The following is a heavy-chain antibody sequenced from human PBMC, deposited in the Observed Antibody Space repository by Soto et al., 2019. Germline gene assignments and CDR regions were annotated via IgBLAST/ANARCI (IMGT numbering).Heavy chain of an antibody. Sequence: ASVKVSCKASGYTFTSYGISWVRQAPGQGLEWMGWISAYNGNTNYAQKLQGRVTMTTDTSTSTAYMELRSLRSDDTAVYYCARESPPRDGYNPYYFDYWGQGTLVTVSS. CDR1: GYTFTSYG. CDR3: ARESPPRDGYNPYYFDY. D-gene: IGHD5-12*01. J-gene: IGHJ4*02. V-gene: IGHV1-18*01. CDR2: ISAYNGNT.